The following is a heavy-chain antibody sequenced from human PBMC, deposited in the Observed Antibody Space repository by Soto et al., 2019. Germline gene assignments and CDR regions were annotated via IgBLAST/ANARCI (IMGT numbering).Heavy chain of an antibody. D-gene: IGHD5-12*01. CDR2: IYYSGST. V-gene: IGHV4-39*01. J-gene: IGHJ5*02. CDR1: GGSISSSSYY. Sequence: PSETLSLTCTVSGGSISSSSYYWGWIRQPPGKGLEWIGSIYYSGSTYYNPSLKSRVTISVDTSKNQFSLKLSSVTAADTAVYYCARRCPGRYSGYDLEENWFDPWGQGTLVTVSS. CDR3: ARRCPGRYSGYDLEENWFDP.